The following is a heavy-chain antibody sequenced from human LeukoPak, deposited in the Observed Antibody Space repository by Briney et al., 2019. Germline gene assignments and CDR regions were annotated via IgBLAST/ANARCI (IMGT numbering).Heavy chain of an antibody. Sequence: GASVKVSCKASGYTFTSYYMHWVRQAPGQGLEWMGIINPSGGSTSYAQKFQGRVTMTRDTSTSTVYMELSSLRSEDTAVYYCATKGGCGGDCYSSGYFQHWGQGTLVTVSS. J-gene: IGHJ1*01. CDR1: GYTFTSYY. D-gene: IGHD2-21*02. CDR3: ATKGGCGGDCYSSGYFQH. CDR2: INPSGGST. V-gene: IGHV1-46*01.